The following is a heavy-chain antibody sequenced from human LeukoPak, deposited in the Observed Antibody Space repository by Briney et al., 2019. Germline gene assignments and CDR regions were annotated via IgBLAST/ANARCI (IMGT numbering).Heavy chain of an antibody. J-gene: IGHJ4*02. CDR2: ISSSSSYI. CDR3: ARDLGSDSSGYPNY. Sequence: KPGGSLRLSWAASGFTFSSYSMNWVRQAAGKGLEWVSSISSSSSYIYYADSVKGRFTISRDNAKNSLYLQMNSLRAEDTAVYYCARDLGSDSSGYPNYWGQGTLVTVSS. CDR1: GFTFSSYS. V-gene: IGHV3-21*01. D-gene: IGHD3-22*01.